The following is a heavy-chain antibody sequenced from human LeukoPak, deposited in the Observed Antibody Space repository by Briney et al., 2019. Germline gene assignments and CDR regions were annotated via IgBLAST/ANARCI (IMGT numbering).Heavy chain of an antibody. CDR3: AKEHIAAAGTVDYYYYGMDV. J-gene: IGHJ6*02. Sequence: GGSLRLSCAASGFTFDDYAMHLVRQAPGKGLEWVSGISWNSGSIGYADSVKGRFTISRDNAKNSLYLQMNSLRAEDTALYYCAKEHIAAAGTVDYYYYGMDVWGQGTTVTVSS. CDR1: GFTFDDYA. D-gene: IGHD6-13*01. CDR2: ISWNSGSI. V-gene: IGHV3-9*01.